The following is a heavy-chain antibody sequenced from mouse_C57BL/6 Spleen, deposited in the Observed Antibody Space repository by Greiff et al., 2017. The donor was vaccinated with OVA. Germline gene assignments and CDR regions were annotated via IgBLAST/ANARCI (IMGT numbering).Heavy chain of an antibody. J-gene: IGHJ1*03. Sequence: QVQLKQPGAELVKPGASVKLSCKASGYTFTSYWMPWVKQRPGQGLEWIGEIDPSDSYTNYNQKFKGKATLTVDTSSSTAYMQLSSLTSEDSAVYYCARGNWYFDVWGTGTTVTVSS. CDR3: ARGNWYFDV. CDR1: GYTFTSYW. CDR2: IDPSDSYT. V-gene: IGHV1-50*01.